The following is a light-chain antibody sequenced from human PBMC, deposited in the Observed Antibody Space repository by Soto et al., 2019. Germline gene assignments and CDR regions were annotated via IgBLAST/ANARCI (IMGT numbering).Light chain of an antibody. J-gene: IGKJ2*01. CDR2: AAS. CDR1: QGINIF. V-gene: IGKV1-9*01. CDR3: QQRNSYPRT. Sequence: DIQLTQSPYFLSASVGDRVTITCRASQGINIFLAWFQQKPGKAPNLLISAASTLQSGVPSRFSASGSETEFTLTITSLQPEDSATYYCQQRNSYPRTFGQGTKVDIK.